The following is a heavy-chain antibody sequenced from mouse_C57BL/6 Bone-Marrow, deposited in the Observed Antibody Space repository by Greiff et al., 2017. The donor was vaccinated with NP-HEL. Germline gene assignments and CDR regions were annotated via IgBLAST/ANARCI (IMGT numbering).Heavy chain of an antibody. J-gene: IGHJ2*01. CDR1: GYTFTSYG. V-gene: IGHV1-81*01. CDR2: IYPRSGNT. D-gene: IGHD2-4*01. Sequence: ESGAELARPGASVKLSCKASGYTFTSYGISWVKQRTGQGLEWIGEIYPRSGNTYYNEKFKGKATLTADKSSSTAYMELRSLTSEDSAVYFCARQNYYDYDGDYWGQGTTLTVSS. CDR3: ARQNYYDYDGDY.